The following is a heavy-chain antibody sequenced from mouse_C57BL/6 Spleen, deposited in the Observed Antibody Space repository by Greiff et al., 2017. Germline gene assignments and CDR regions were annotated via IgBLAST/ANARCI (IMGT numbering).Heavy chain of an antibody. CDR2: INPNNGGT. J-gene: IGHJ2*01. Sequence: EVQLQPSGPELVKPGASVKISCKASGYTFTDYYMNWVKQSHGKSLEWIGDINPNNGGTSYNQKFKGKATLTVDKSSSTAYMELRSLTSEDSAVYYCARMGFTTVVYFDYWGQGTTLTVSS. CDR1: GYTFTDYY. V-gene: IGHV1-26*01. D-gene: IGHD1-1*01. CDR3: ARMGFTTVVYFDY.